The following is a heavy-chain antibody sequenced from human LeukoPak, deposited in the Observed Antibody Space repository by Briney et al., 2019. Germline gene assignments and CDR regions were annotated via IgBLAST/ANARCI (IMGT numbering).Heavy chain of an antibody. CDR2: IGGRDGST. V-gene: IGHV3-23*01. J-gene: IGHJ4*02. CDR1: GFSVTTNY. CDR3: AKGHYYGSGSLDY. Sequence: GGSLRLSCAASGFSVTTNYMTWVRQAPGKGLEWVSAIGGRDGSTYYADSVKGRFTISRDNSKNTLYVQMNSLRAEDTAVYYCAKGHYYGSGSLDYWGQGTLVIVSS. D-gene: IGHD3-10*01.